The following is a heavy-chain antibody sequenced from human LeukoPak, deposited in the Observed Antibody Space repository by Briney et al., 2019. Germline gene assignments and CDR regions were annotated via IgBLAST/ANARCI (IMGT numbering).Heavy chain of an antibody. V-gene: IGHV3-23*01. CDR3: AKRWDIVVVPAAPDDAFDI. CDR2: ISGSGGST. D-gene: IGHD2-2*01. CDR1: GFTFSGYA. J-gene: IGHJ3*02. Sequence: PGGSLRLSCAASGFTFSGYALTWVRQAPGKGLEWVSAISGSGGSTYYADSVKGRFTISRDNSKNTLYLQMNSLRAEDTAVYYCAKRWDIVVVPAAPDDAFDIWGQGTMVTVSS.